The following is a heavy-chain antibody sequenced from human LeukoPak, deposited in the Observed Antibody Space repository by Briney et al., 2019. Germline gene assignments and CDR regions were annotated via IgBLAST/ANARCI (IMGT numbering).Heavy chain of an antibody. CDR3: ARGISVTMVRGVIYPRAYGMYV. Sequence: SETLSLTCAVYGGSFSGYYWSWIRQPPGKGLEWIGEINHSGSTNYNPSLKSRVTISVDTSKNQFSLKLSSVTAADTAVYYCARGISVTMVRGVIYPRAYGMYVWGQGTTVTVSS. CDR1: GGSFSGYY. D-gene: IGHD3-10*01. CDR2: INHSGST. J-gene: IGHJ6*02. V-gene: IGHV4-34*01.